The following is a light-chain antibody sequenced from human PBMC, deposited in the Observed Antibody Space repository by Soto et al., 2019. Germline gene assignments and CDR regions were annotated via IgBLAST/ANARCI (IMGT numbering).Light chain of an antibody. CDR3: TSYAGGNNV. V-gene: IGLV2-8*01. Sequence: QSALTQPPSASGSPGQSVTISCTGTSSDVGGHNYVSWYQQHPGKVPKLMVYEVNKRPSGVPDRFSGSKSGNTASLTVSGLQAEDEADYYCTSYAGGNNVFGTGTKVTVL. CDR1: SSDVGGHNY. CDR2: EVN. J-gene: IGLJ1*01.